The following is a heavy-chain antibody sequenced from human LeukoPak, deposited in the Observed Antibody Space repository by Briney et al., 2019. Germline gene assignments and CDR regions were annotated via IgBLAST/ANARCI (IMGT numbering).Heavy chain of an antibody. CDR1: GGSISPYY. Sequence: SVTLSLTCTVSGGSISPYYWSWIRQPPGKGLEWLGYIYYSGNTDYNPSLKSRVAISVDTSKNQFSLKLSSVTAADTAVYYCARSTGSTMFIDYWGQGTLVTVSS. J-gene: IGHJ4*02. CDR2: IYYSGNT. D-gene: IGHD3-10*02. CDR3: ARSTGSTMFIDY. V-gene: IGHV4-59*01.